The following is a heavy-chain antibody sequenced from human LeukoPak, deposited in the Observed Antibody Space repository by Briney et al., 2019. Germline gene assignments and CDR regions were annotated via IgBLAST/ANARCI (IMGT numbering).Heavy chain of an antibody. CDR1: GGSISSYY. CDR2: IYYSEST. D-gene: IGHD5-18*01. CDR3: ARGIQLWPNYFDY. J-gene: IGHJ4*02. V-gene: IGHV4-59*01. Sequence: SETLSLTCTVSGGSISSYYWSWIRQPPGKGLEWIGYIYYSESTNYNPSLKSRVTISVDTSKNQFSLKLSSVTAADTAVYYCARGIQLWPNYFDYWGQGTLVTVSS.